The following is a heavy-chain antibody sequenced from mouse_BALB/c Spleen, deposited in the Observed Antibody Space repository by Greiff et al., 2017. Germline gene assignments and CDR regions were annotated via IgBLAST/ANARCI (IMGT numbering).Heavy chain of an antibody. CDR3: TRGVYYGNGAWFAD. D-gene: IGHD2-1*01. V-gene: IGHV1S81*02. CDR2: INPSNGGT. CDR1: GYTFTSYY. Sequence: QVQLKQPGAELVKPGASVKLSCKASGYTFTSYYMYWVKQRPGQGLEWIGGINPSNGGTNFNEKFKSKATLTVDKSSSTAYMQLSSLTSEDSAVYYCTRGVYYGNGAWFADWGQGTLVTVSA. J-gene: IGHJ3*01.